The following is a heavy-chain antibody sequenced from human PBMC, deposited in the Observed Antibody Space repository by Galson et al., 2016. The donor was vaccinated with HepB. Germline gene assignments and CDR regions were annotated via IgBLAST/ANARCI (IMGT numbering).Heavy chain of an antibody. CDR3: ARDGRYRSGWATGYYGMDV. V-gene: IGHV3-33*01. Sequence: SLRLSCAASGFTFSSYGMHWVRQAPGKGLEWVAIIWYDGSNKYYRDSVKGRFTISRDNSKNTLYLQMNSLRAEDTAVYYCARDGRYRSGWATGYYGMDVWGQGTTVTVSS. J-gene: IGHJ6*02. D-gene: IGHD6-19*01. CDR1: GFTFSSYG. CDR2: IWYDGSNK.